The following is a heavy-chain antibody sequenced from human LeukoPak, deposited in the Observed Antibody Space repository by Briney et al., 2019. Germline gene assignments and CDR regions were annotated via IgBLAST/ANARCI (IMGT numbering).Heavy chain of an antibody. J-gene: IGHJ3*02. Sequence: GGSLRLSCVASGFTFSSYWMHWVRQAPGKGLVWVSRINSDGSSTSYADSVKGRFTISSDNAKNTLYLQMNSLRAEDTAVYYCARGPGNSKYGIDVFDIWGQGAMVIVSS. D-gene: IGHD1-14*01. CDR3: ARGPGNSKYGIDVFDI. V-gene: IGHV3-74*01. CDR2: INSDGSST. CDR1: GFTFSSYW.